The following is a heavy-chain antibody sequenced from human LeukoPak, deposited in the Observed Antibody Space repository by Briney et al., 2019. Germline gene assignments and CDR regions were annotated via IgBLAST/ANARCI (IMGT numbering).Heavy chain of an antibody. CDR2: IKRDGSEK. V-gene: IGHV3-7*01. J-gene: IGHJ6*03. D-gene: IGHD4-11*01. CDR1: GFTFSSYW. Sequence: PGGSLRLSCAASGFTFSSYWMSWVRQAPGKGLEWVANIKRDGSEKYSVDSVKGRFTISRDNVKNSLYLQMNSLRAEDTAVYYCAREGIDYTNFYNYFYMDVWGKGTTVTVS. CDR3: AREGIDYTNFYNYFYMDV.